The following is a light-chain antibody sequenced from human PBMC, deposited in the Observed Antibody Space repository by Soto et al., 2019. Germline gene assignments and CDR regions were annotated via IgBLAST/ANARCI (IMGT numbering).Light chain of an antibody. CDR3: QSYDSSLSGV. CDR2: ANN. J-gene: IGLJ2*01. Sequence: QSVLTQPPSVSGAPGQRVTISCTGSSSNIGAGYDVHWYHQLPGTAPKLLIYANNNRPSGVPDRFSGSKSGTSASLAITGLQAEDEADYYGQSYDSSLSGVFGGGTKVTVL. CDR1: SSNIGAGYD. V-gene: IGLV1-40*01.